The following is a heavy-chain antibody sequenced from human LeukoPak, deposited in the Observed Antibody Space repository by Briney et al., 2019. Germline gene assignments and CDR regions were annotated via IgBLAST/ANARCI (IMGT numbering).Heavy chain of an antibody. CDR2: ISHTGGP. D-gene: IGHD3-16*01. CDR1: GFAVNTKD. Sequence: GGSLRLSCAASGFAVNTKDMSWVRQAPGKGLEWVSLISHTGGPYYADSVKGRFTISRDESKDTLSLQMNSLRAEDTAVYYCARGLRFGGFWAHFDYWGLGTLVTVSS. V-gene: IGHV3-66*01. CDR3: ARGLRFGGFWAHFDY. J-gene: IGHJ4*02.